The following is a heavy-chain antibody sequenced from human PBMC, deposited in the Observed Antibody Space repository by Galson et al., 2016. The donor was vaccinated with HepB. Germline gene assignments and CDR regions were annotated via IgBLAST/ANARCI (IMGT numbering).Heavy chain of an antibody. CDR3: AKPRSSGWYDFDY. Sequence: SLRLSCAASGFTFTSYAMSWVRQAPGKGLEWVSVITGSGDTTYYAGSVKGRFTISRDNSKNTLFLQTNSLRAEDTAIYYCAKPRSSGWYDFDYWGQGTLVAVSS. CDR2: ITGSGDTT. J-gene: IGHJ4*02. D-gene: IGHD6-13*01. V-gene: IGHV3-23*01. CDR1: GFTFTSYA.